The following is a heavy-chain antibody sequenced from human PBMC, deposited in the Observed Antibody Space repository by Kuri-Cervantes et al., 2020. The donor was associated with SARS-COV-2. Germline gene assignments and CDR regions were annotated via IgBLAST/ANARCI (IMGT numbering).Heavy chain of an antibody. CDR2: ISYDGSNK. D-gene: IGHD6-19*01. J-gene: IGHJ1*01. Sequence: LSLTCAASGFTFSSYAMHWVRQAPGKGLEWVAVISYDGSNKYYADSVKGRFTISRDNSKNTLYLQMNSLRAEDTAVYYCARDSQPYSSGWYYQHWGQGTLVTVSS. CDR1: GFTFSSYA. CDR3: ARDSQPYSSGWYYQH. V-gene: IGHV3-30-3*01.